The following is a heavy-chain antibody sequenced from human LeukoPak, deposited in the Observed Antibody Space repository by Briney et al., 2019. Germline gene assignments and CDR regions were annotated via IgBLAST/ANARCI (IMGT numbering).Heavy chain of an antibody. J-gene: IGHJ4*02. CDR3: ARTLHYYDNCWDY. CDR1: GYSISSGYY. D-gene: IGHD3-22*01. V-gene: IGHV4-38-2*02. Sequence: TSETLSLTCTVSGYSISSGYYWGWIRQPPGKGLEWIGYIYYSGSTYYNPSLKSRVTISVDTSKNQFSLKLSSVTAADTAVYYCARTLHYYDNCWDYWGQGTLVTVSS. CDR2: IYYSGST.